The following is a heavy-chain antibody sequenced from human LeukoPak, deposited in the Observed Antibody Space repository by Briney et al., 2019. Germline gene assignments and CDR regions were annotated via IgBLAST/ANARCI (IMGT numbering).Heavy chain of an antibody. D-gene: IGHD5-18*01. V-gene: IGHV4-31*03. CDR1: GGSISSGGYY. CDR3: ARCEVRYSYGYSQAENYYYYGMDV. Sequence: PSQTLSLTCTVSGGSISSGGYYWSWIRQHPGKGLEWIGYIYYSGSTYYNPSLKSRVTISVDTSKNQFSLKLSSVTAADTAVYYCARCEVRYSYGYSQAENYYYYGMDVWGQGTTVTVSS. CDR2: IYYSGST. J-gene: IGHJ6*02.